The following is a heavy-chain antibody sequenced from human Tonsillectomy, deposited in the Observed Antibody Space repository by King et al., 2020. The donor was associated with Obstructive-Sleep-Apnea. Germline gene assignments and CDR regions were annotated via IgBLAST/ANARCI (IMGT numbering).Heavy chain of an antibody. CDR2: TYYTWTT. Sequence: QLQESGPGLVKPSETLSLTCTVSGGSIGSNSYYGGWIRQPPGKGLEWIGKTYYTWTTYYNPSLNCRVTISVDTSKNQFSLLLTSVTAAGTAVYYCASESLYYYDSSGYYYRTPNYWGQGTLVTVSS. J-gene: IGHJ4*02. D-gene: IGHD3-22*01. V-gene: IGHV4-39*07. CDR3: ASESLYYYDSSGYYYRTPNY. CDR1: GGSIGSNSYY.